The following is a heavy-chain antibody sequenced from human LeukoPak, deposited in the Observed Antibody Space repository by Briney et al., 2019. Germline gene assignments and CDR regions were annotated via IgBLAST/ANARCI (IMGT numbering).Heavy chain of an antibody. J-gene: IGHJ3*02. V-gene: IGHV1-2*06. Sequence: ASVKVSCKASGYIFTGYYMHWVRQAPGQGLEWMGRINPNSGGTNYAQKFQGRVTMTRDTSISTAYMELSRLRSDDTAVYYCASVLESKRHYDILTGQSMGINAFDIWGQGTMVTVSS. CDR3: ASVLESKRHYDILTGQSMGINAFDI. D-gene: IGHD3-9*01. CDR2: INPNSGGT. CDR1: GYIFTGYY.